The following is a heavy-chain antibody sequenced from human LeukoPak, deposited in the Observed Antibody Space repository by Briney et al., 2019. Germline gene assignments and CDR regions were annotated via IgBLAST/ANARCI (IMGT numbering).Heavy chain of an antibody. CDR1: SGSISRGDYY. CDR2: IYYSGST. J-gene: IGHJ4*02. CDR3: TTRGYASSRLDY. V-gene: IGHV4-30-4*08. D-gene: IGHD2-15*01. Sequence: SQTLSLTCIVSSGSISRGDYYWSWIRQPPGKGLEWIGYIYYSGSTYYNPSLKSRVTISVDTSRNQFSLKVSSVTAADTAVDYCTTRGYASSRLDYWGRGTLVTDSS.